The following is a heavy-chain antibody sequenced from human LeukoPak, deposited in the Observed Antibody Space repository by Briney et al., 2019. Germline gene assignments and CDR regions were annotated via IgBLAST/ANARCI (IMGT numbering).Heavy chain of an antibody. V-gene: IGHV3-48*01. CDR3: ASGDYDFWSGYPLYYFDY. Sequence: AGGSLRLSCAASGFTFSSYSMNWVRQAPGKGLEWVSYISSSGSTIYYADSVKGRFTISRDNSKNTLYLQMNSLRAEDTAVYYCASGDYDFWSGYPLYYFDYWGQGTLVTVSS. J-gene: IGHJ4*02. CDR1: GFTFSSYS. D-gene: IGHD3-3*01. CDR2: ISSSGSTI.